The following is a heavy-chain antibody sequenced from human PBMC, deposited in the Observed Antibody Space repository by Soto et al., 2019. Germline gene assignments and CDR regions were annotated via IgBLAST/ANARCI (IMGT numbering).Heavy chain of an antibody. Sequence: EVQLVESGGGLAEPGGSLRLSCAASGLTFSNAWMSWVRQAPGKGLEWVGRIKSKTDGGTSDYTAPVKGRFTISRDDSKNTLYLHINSLKIEDTAVYFCTRESRDSSGWYWAFDIWGQGTMVTVSS. CDR2: IKSKTDGGTS. D-gene: IGHD6-19*01. V-gene: IGHV3-15*01. CDR1: GLTFSNAW. CDR3: TRESRDSSGWYWAFDI. J-gene: IGHJ3*02.